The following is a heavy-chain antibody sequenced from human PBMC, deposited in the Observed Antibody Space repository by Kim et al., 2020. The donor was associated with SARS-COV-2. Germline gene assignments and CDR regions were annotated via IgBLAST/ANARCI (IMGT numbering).Heavy chain of an antibody. CDR2: IYYSGST. CDR3: ARAPPPDYVGNSGFDY. D-gene: IGHD4-17*01. Sequence: SETLSLTCTVSGGSISNSNYYWGWIRQPPGKGLEWIGTIYYSGSTYYNPSLKSRVTISVDTSKNQFSLKLSSVTAADTAVYYCARAPPPDYVGNSGFDY. CDR1: GGSISNSNYY. V-gene: IGHV4-39*07. J-gene: IGHJ4*01.